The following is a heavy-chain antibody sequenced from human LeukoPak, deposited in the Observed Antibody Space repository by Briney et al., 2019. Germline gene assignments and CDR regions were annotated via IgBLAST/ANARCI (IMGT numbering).Heavy chain of an antibody. CDR2: INHSGST. V-gene: IGHV4-34*01. J-gene: IGHJ4*02. Sequence: SETLSLTCAVYGGSFSGYYWSWIRQPPGKGLEWIGEINHSGSTNYNPSLKSRVTISVDTSKNQFSLKLSSVTAADTAVYYCAGEGAGFEYWGQGTLVTVSS. CDR3: AGEGAGFEY. CDR1: GGSFSGYY. D-gene: IGHD1-26*01.